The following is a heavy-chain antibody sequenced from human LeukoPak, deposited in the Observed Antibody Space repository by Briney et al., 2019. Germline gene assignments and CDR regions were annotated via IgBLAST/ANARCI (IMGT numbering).Heavy chain of an antibody. CDR2: IYYSGST. CDR1: GGSISIGGYY. J-gene: IGHJ5*02. Sequence: PSETLSLTCTVSGGSISIGGYYWSWIRQHPGKGLEWIGYIYYSGSTYYNPSLKSRVTISVDTSKNQFSLKLSSVTAADTAVHYCARNPFPAAPNWFDPWGQGTLVTVSS. CDR3: ARNPFPAAPNWFDP. D-gene: IGHD2-2*01. V-gene: IGHV4-31*03.